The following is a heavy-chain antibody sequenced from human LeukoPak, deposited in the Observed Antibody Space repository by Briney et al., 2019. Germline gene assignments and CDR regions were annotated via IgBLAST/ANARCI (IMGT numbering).Heavy chain of an antibody. V-gene: IGHV3-7*04. CDR1: GFSFSTYW. CDR2: ITQDGSEK. CDR3: ARDRWGLLGGDF. J-gene: IGHJ4*02. Sequence: GGSLRLSCAASGFSFSTYWMSWVRQAPGKGLEWVASITQDGSEKYYVDSVEGRFTISRDNAKNSLYLQMNSLRAEDTAVYYCARDRWGLLGGDFWGQGTLVTVSS. D-gene: IGHD2-8*01.